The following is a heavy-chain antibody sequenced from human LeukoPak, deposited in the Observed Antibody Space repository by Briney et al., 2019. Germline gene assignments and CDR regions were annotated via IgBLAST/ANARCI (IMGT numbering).Heavy chain of an antibody. D-gene: IGHD2-2*01. V-gene: IGHV3-74*01. CDR1: GFTFSSYW. CDR2: IHSDGIDT. Sequence: GGSLRLSCAASGFTFSSYWMHWVRQAPGKGLVWVSRIHSDGIDTGYADSVKGRFTISRDNAKNSLYLQMNSLRAEDTAVYYCARVSRYCSSTSCYGGSFDYWGQGTLVTVSS. CDR3: ARVSRYCSSTSCYGGSFDY. J-gene: IGHJ4*02.